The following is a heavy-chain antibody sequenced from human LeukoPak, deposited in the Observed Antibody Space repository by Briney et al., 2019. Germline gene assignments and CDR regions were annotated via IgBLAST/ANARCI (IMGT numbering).Heavy chain of an antibody. V-gene: IGHV4-34*01. CDR1: GGSFSGYY. J-gene: IGHJ6*03. CDR2: INHSGST. Sequence: SETLSLTCAVYGGSFSGYYWRWIRQPPGKGLEWIGEINHSGSTNYNPSLKSRVTISVDTSKNQFSLKLSSVTAADTAVYYCARSLPWFGELFDYYYMDVWGKGTTVTVSS. D-gene: IGHD3-10*01. CDR3: ARSLPWFGELFDYYYMDV.